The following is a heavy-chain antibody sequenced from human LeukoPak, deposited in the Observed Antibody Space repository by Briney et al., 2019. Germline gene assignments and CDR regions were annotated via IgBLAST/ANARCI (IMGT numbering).Heavy chain of an antibody. D-gene: IGHD5-12*01. V-gene: IGHV3-23*01. J-gene: IGHJ4*02. Sequence: GGSLRLSCVASGFTFSSYAMSWVRQAPGKGLEWVSAISGSGGSTYYADSVKGRFTISRDNSKNTLYLQMNSLRAEDTAVYYCAKDPLDIVATITDYWGQGTLVTVSS. CDR2: ISGSGGST. CDR3: AKDPLDIVATITDY. CDR1: GFTFSSYA.